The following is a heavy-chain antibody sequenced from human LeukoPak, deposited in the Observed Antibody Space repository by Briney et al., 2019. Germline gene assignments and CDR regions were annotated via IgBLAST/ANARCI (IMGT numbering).Heavy chain of an antibody. V-gene: IGHV3-53*01. CDR3: ARDRPQVVGADNIDAFDI. D-gene: IGHD1-26*01. J-gene: IGHJ3*02. CDR2: IYNGGST. Sequence: GGSLRLSCAASGFTVSSNQMSWVRQAPGKGLEWASLIYNGGSTYYADSVKGRFTISRDSSKNTLYLQMNSLRVEDTAVYYCARDRPQVVGADNIDAFDIWGQGTMVTVSS. CDR1: GFTVSSNQ.